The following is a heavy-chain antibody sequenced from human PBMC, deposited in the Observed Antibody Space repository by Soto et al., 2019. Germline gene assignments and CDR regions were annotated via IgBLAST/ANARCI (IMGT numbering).Heavy chain of an antibody. Sequence: GGSLRLSCAASGFTFSSYSMNWVRQAPGKGLEWVSYISRSSSSMYYADSVRGRFTISRDNSKNTLYLQMNSLRAEDAAVYYCAKDLGDGYNPIIGGYFEYWGQGTLVTVSS. V-gene: IGHV3-48*01. D-gene: IGHD5-12*01. CDR1: GFTFSSYS. CDR3: AKDLGDGYNPIIGGYFEY. J-gene: IGHJ4*02. CDR2: ISRSSSSM.